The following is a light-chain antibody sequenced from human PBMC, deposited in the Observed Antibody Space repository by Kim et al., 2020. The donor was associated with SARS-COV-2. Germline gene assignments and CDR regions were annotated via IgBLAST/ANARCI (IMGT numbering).Light chain of an antibody. V-gene: IGKV3-20*01. Sequence: SPGERATLSCRASQTVSSSSVSWYQQTPGPAPRLLLYDAYRAATGLPGSFRGGGSGTDFTLTISRLEPEDFAVYHCQQYSSLPWTFGQGTKVDIK. CDR3: QQYSSLPWT. J-gene: IGKJ1*01. CDR2: DAY. CDR1: QTVSSSS.